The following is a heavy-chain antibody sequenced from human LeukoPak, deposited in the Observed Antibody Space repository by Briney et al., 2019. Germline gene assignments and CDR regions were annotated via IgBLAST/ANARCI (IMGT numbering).Heavy chain of an antibody. CDR3: ARYVFRGVSPFLALHT. D-gene: IGHD3-10*01. CDR2: FNPNSGGT. V-gene: IGHV1-2*06. Sequence: GASVTVSCTASGYTFTGYYMHWVRQDPGQGLEWMGRFNPNSGGTNYAQKFQGRVTMTRYTSISTAYMELSRLRSDDRAVFYCARYVFRGVSPFLALHTWGQGPMVPVSS. CDR1: GYTFTGYY. J-gene: IGHJ3*01.